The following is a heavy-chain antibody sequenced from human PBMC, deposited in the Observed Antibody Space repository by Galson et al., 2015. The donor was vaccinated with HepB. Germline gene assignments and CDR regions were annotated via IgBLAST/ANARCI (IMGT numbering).Heavy chain of an antibody. J-gene: IGHJ5*02. CDR1: GFTFSNTG. V-gene: IGHV3-15*01. CDR2: IKSKTDGGTT. Sequence: SLRLSCAAAGFTFSNTGMSWVRQAPGRGLEWVGHIKSKTDGGTTDYAAAVKGRFTISRDDSKDTLHLQMNSLKTDDTAVYYCTTDVYFSSYWSWIDPWGQGTLVTVSS. CDR3: TTDVYFSSYWSWIDP. D-gene: IGHD6-19*01.